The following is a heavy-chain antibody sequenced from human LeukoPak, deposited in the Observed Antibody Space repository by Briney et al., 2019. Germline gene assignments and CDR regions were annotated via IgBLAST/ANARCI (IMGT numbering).Heavy chain of an antibody. CDR1: GGTFSSYA. Sequence: ASVKVSCKASGGTFSSYAISWVRQAPGQGLEWMGGIIPIFGTANYAQKFQGRVTITTDESTSTAYMQLSSLRSEDTAVYYCARVINDFGDYLGFDPCGQGTLVTVSS. J-gene: IGHJ5*02. CDR3: ARVINDFGDYLGFDP. V-gene: IGHV1-69*05. D-gene: IGHD4-17*01. CDR2: IIPIFGTA.